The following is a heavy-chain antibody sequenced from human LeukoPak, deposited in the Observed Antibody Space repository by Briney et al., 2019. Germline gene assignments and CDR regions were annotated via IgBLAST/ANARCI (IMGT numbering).Heavy chain of an antibody. CDR2: IKQDVSEK. J-gene: IGHJ6*02. Sequence: GGSLRLSCAASGFTFSSYWMSWVRQAPGKGLEWVANIKQDVSEKYYVDSVKGRFTISRDNAKNSLYLQMNSLRAEDTAVYYCARDGGRTAYYYDSSGYYPYYYYYGMDVWGQGTTVTVSS. D-gene: IGHD3-22*01. CDR3: ARDGGRTAYYYDSSGYYPYYYYYGMDV. V-gene: IGHV3-7*01. CDR1: GFTFSSYW.